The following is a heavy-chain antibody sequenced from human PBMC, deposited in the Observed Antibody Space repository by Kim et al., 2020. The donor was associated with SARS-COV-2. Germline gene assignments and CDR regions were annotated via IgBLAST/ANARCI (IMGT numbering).Heavy chain of an antibody. CDR3: ARGRDYGDYAAGY. CDR1: VTSGSYY. J-gene: IGHJ4*02. D-gene: IGHD4-17*01. V-gene: IGHV4-61*01. CDR2: IYYSGSA. Sequence: SETLSLTCNVTSGSYYWNWIRQPPGKGLEWIGYIYYSGSAKYNPSLESRVAISLDRSRKQFSLKLSSVTATDTAVYYCARGRDYGDYAAGYWGQGTLVPV.